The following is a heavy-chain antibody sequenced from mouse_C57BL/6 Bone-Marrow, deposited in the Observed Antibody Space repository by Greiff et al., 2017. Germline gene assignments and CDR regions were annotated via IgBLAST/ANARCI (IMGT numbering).Heavy chain of an antibody. V-gene: IGHV1-82*01. CDR1: GYAFSSSW. J-gene: IGHJ2*01. CDR2: IYPGDGDT. D-gene: IGHD2-1*01. CDR3: AKLYGNYGFDY. Sequence: QVQLKESGPELVKPGASVKISCKASGYAFSSSWMNWVKQRPGKGLEWIGRIYPGDGDTNYNGKFKGKATLTADKSSSTAYMQLSSLTSEDSAVYFCAKLYGNYGFDYWGQGTTITVSS.